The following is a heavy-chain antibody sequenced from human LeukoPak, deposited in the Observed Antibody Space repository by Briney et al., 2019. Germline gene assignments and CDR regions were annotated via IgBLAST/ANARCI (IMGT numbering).Heavy chain of an antibody. J-gene: IGHJ4*02. Sequence: GASVKVSCKASGYTFTSYGISWVRQAPGQGLEWMGWISAYNGNTNYAQKLQGRVTMTTDTSTSTAYMELRSLRSDDTAVYYGARVGPHVPAAGTSWFDYWGQGTLVTVSS. CDR3: ARVGPHVPAAGTSWFDY. D-gene: IGHD6-13*01. CDR2: ISAYNGNT. V-gene: IGHV1-18*01. CDR1: GYTFTSYG.